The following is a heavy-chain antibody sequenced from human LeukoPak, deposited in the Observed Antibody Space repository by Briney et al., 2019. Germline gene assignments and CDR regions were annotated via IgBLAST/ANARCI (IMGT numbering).Heavy chain of an antibody. V-gene: IGHV3-7*01. J-gene: IGHJ3*02. CDR3: APEVWELQGASDI. CDR1: GLTFSSYW. CDR2: IKEDGSEK. D-gene: IGHD1-26*01. Sequence: GGSLRLSCAASGLTFSSYWMHWVRQAPGRGLEWVANIKEDGSEKFYVDSVKGRFTISRDNAKNSLFLQMTSLRAEDTALYYCAPEVWELQGASDIWGQGTMVTVSS.